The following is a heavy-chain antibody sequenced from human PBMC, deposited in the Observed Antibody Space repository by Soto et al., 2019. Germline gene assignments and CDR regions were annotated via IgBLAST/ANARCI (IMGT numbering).Heavy chain of an antibody. D-gene: IGHD2-8*02. Sequence: SETLCLTCAVYGGSFSGYDWTWIRQPPGTGLEWIGEINRSGSTNYNPSLKSRVTISVDTSKNQFSLKLTSVTAADTAVYYCARDKITGLFDYWGQGTLVTVSS. CDR2: INRSGST. J-gene: IGHJ4*02. CDR1: GGSFSGYD. V-gene: IGHV4-34*01. CDR3: ARDKITGLFDY.